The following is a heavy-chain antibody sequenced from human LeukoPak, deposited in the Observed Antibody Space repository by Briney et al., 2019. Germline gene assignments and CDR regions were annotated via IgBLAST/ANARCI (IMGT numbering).Heavy chain of an antibody. CDR1: GFTVSSNY. V-gene: IGHV3-74*01. Sequence: GGSLRLSCAASGFTVSSNYMSWVRQAPGKGLVWVSRINSDGSRTTYADSVKGRFTISRDNAKNTLYLQMNSLRAEDTAVYYCARGTGYSVFDIWGQGTMVTVSS. D-gene: IGHD3/OR15-3a*01. J-gene: IGHJ3*02. CDR2: INSDGSRT. CDR3: ARGTGYSVFDI.